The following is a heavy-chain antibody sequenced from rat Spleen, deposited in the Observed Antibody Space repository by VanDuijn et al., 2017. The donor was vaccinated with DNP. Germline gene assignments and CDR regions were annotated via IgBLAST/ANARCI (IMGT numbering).Heavy chain of an antibody. Sequence: EVRLMESGGGLVQPGRSLKLSCAASGFSFSDYYMAWVRQAPTKGLEWVAYITYDGGNAYYRDSVRGRFTISRDNAKSTLYLQMNSLRSEDMATYYCARPYGYNNGGFAYWGQGTLVTVSS. CDR2: ITYDGGNA. J-gene: IGHJ3*01. D-gene: IGHD1-4*01. V-gene: IGHV5-22*01. CDR1: GFSFSDYY. CDR3: ARPYGYNNGGFAY.